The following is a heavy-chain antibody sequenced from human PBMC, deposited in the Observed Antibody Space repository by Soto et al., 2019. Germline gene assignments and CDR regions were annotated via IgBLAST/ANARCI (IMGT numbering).Heavy chain of an antibody. CDR2: MNPNSGNT. J-gene: IGHJ5*02. D-gene: IGHD2-15*01. CDR3: AMTVVGFQMFDP. CDR1: GYTFTSYD. Sequence: GASVKVSCKASGYTFTSYDINWGRQATGQGLEWMGWMNPNSGNTGYAQKFQGRVTMTRNTSISTAYMELSSLRSEDTAVYYCAMTVVGFQMFDPWGQGTLVTVSS. V-gene: IGHV1-8*01.